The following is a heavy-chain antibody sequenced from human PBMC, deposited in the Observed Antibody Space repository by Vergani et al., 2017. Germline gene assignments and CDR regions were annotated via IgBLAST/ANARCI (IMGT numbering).Heavy chain of an antibody. CDR1: GFTFSSHA. CDR2: ISGSGGST. CDR3: ATPLLGGATKGDDY. D-gene: IGHD1-26*01. Sequence: EVQLLESGGGLVQPGGSLRLSCAASGFTFSSHAMSWVRQAPGKGLEWVSAISGSGGSTYYADSVKGRFTISRDNSKNPLYLQMNSLRAEDTAVYYCATPLLGGATKGDDYWGQGTLVTVSS. V-gene: IGHV3-23*01. J-gene: IGHJ4*02.